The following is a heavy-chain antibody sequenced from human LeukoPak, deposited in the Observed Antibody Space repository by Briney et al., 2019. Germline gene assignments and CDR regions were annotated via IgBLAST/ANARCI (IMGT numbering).Heavy chain of an antibody. CDR3: ARDRGYSSSSNVYFDY. J-gene: IGHJ4*02. CDR1: GDSVSSNSAA. V-gene: IGHV6-1*01. CDR2: TYYRSKWYN. Sequence: SQTLSLTCAISGDSVSSNSAAWNWIRQSPSRGLEWLGRTYYRSKWYNDYAVSVKSRITINPDTSKNQFSLQLNSVTPEDTAVYYCARDRGYSSSSNVYFDYWGQGTLVTVSS. D-gene: IGHD6-6*01.